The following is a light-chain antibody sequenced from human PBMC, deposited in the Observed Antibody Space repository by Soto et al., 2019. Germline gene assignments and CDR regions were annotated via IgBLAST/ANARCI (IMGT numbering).Light chain of an antibody. Sequence: DIQMTQSPSTLSASVGDRVTITCRASQSISSWLAWYQQKPGKAPKLLIYKASSLESGVQSRFSGSGSETEFTLTISSLQPDDFATYYCQQYHTYSTFGQGTKVEIK. CDR2: KAS. J-gene: IGKJ1*01. V-gene: IGKV1-5*03. CDR1: QSISSW. CDR3: QQYHTYST.